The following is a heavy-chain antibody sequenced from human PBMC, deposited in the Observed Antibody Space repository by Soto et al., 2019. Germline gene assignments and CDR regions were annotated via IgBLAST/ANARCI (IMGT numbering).Heavy chain of an antibody. J-gene: IGHJ4*02. CDR3: ARGHSPLPFDS. D-gene: IGHD2-21*01. V-gene: IGHV1-18*01. CDR2: ISTYNGNT. CDR1: VYTFSTFG. Sequence: QVQLIQSGPEVKKPAASVKVSCKTPVYTFSTFGISWGRQAPGQGLEWMGWISTYNGNTDYAPKVKGRVTLTTDTTTNTAYMELRSLISGDTAVYFCARGHSPLPFDSWGQGTLVTVSS.